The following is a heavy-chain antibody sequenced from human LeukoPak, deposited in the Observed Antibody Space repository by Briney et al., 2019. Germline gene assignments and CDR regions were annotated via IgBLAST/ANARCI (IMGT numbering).Heavy chain of an antibody. CDR1: GGSITSHY. J-gene: IGHJ4*02. Sequence: SETLSLTCTVSGGSITSHYGSWIRQPPGKGLEWIAYVLDSVRTKDNPSLQSRLTLSADTSKNQFSLRLSSVTAADTAVYYCATLKRGSIYGYFDFWGQGIKVTVSS. CDR2: VLDSVRT. D-gene: IGHD5-18*01. CDR3: ATLKRGSIYGYFDF. V-gene: IGHV4-59*11.